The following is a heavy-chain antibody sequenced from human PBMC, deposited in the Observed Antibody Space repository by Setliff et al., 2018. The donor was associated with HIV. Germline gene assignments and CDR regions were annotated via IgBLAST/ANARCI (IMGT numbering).Heavy chain of an antibody. J-gene: IGHJ6*02. D-gene: IGHD2-2*01. Sequence: SVKVSCKASGGTFSNFAISWVRKAPGQGLEWMGRIIPFFDTTNYARKFQGRDTITAGKSTSTGYMELSSLRSEDTAVYYCARGAIVPAAMVSRYNYYGMDVWCQGTTVTVSS. V-gene: IGHV1-69*06. CDR3: ARGAIVPAAMVSRYNYYGMDV. CDR2: IIPFFDTT. CDR1: GGTFSNFA.